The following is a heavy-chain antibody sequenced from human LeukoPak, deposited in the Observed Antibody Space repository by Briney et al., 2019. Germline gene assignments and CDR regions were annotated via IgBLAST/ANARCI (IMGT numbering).Heavy chain of an antibody. CDR3: ARRKSRSYFAS. D-gene: IGHD2/OR15-2a*01. Sequence: SETLSLTCTVSGGSISSYYWSWIRQPPGKGLEWIGYVSYSGSTNYNPSLKSRVTISVDTSKNQFSLKLSSVTAADTAVFYCARRKSRSYFASWGQGTLVTVSS. CDR2: VSYSGST. V-gene: IGHV4-59*08. J-gene: IGHJ4*02. CDR1: GGSISSYY.